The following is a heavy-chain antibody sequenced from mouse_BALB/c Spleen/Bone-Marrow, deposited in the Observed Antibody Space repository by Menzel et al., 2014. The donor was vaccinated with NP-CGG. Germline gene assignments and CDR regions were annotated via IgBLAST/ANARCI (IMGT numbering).Heavy chain of an antibody. CDR2: IYPGDGDT. CDR3: ARVGFSFDY. V-gene: IGHV1-80*01. Sequence: VQLQESGAELVRPGSSVKISCKASGYAFSTYWMNWVKQRPGQGLEWIRQIYPGDGDTNYNEKFKGKATLTADKSSSTASIQLSSLTSEDSAVYFCARVGFSFDYWGQGTTLTVFS. J-gene: IGHJ2*01. CDR1: GYAFSTYW. D-gene: IGHD3-1*01.